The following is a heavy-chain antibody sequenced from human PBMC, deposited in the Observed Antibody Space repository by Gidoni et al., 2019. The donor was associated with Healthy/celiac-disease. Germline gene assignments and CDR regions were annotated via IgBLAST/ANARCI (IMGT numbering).Heavy chain of an antibody. D-gene: IGHD1-26*01. CDR2: INHSGST. V-gene: IGHV4-34*01. Sequence: QVQLQQWGAGLLKPSETLSLTCAVYGGSFSGYYWSWIRQPPGKGLEWIGEINHSGSTNYNPSLKSRVTISVDTSKNQFSLKLSSVTAADTAVYYCARLPRSGTTPFDYWGQGTLVTVSS. CDR1: GGSFSGYY. CDR3: ARLPRSGTTPFDY. J-gene: IGHJ4*02.